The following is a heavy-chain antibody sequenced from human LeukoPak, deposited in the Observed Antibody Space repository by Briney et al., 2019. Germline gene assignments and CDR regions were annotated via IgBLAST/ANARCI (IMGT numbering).Heavy chain of an antibody. V-gene: IGHV4-34*01. Sequence: SETLSLTCAVYGGSFSGYYWSWIRQPPGKGLEWIGEINHSGSTNYNPSLKSRVTISVDTSKNQFSLKLSSVTAADTAVYYCARGDGHDGIDYWGQGTLVTVSS. J-gene: IGHJ4*02. D-gene: IGHD5-12*01. CDR1: GGSFSGYY. CDR3: ARGDGHDGIDY. CDR2: INHSGST.